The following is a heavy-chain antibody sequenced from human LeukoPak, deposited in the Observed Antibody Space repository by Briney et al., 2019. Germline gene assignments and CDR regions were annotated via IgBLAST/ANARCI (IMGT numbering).Heavy chain of an antibody. Sequence: SETLSLTCTVSGGSISSSTYYWGWIRQPPGKGLEWIGSIYYSGNTYYNSSLKSRVTISVDTSKTQFSLKLGSVTAADTAVYYCARQYYSDYVRFFDYWGQGTLVTVSS. CDR1: GGSISSSTYY. J-gene: IGHJ4*02. CDR3: ARQYYSDYVRFFDY. D-gene: IGHD4-11*01. CDR2: IYYSGNT. V-gene: IGHV4-39*01.